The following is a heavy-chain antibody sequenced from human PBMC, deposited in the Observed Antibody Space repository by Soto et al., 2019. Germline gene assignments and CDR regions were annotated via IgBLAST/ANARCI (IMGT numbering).Heavy chain of an antibody. CDR3: ARVQVVTAISTISAY. J-gene: IGHJ4*02. Sequence: GRCLRDWRGASGGNNYNYGVNWSRKAQGKGREGVSSISSSRSYIYYADSVKGRFTISRDNAKNSLYLQMNSLRAEDTAVYYCARVQVVTAISTISAYRGQRTLVTVSS. V-gene: IGHV3-21*01. CDR1: GGNNYNYG. CDR2: ISSSRSYI. D-gene: IGHD2-21*02.